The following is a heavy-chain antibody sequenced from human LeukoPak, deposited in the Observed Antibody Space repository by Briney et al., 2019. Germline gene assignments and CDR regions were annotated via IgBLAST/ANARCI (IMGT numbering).Heavy chain of an antibody. Sequence: SVKVSCKASGSTFSSYAISWVRQAPGQGLEWMGGIIPIFGTANYAQKFQGRVTITADKSTSTAYMELSSLRSEDTAVYYCARDLYTGWYVIDYWGQGTLVTVSS. CDR2: IIPIFGTA. CDR3: ARDLYTGWYVIDY. J-gene: IGHJ4*02. D-gene: IGHD6-19*01. V-gene: IGHV1-69*06. CDR1: GSTFSSYA.